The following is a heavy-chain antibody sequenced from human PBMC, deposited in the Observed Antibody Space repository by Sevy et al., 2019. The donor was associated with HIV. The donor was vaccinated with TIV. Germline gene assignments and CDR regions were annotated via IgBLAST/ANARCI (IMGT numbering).Heavy chain of an antibody. V-gene: IGHV3-30*04. Sequence: GGSLRLSCAASGFTFSSYAMHWVRQAPGKGLEWVAVISYDGSNKYYADSGKGRFTITRDNSKNTLYLQMNSLRAEDTAVYYCARDPLRWELLYDAFDIWGQGTMVTVSS. CDR3: ARDPLRWELLYDAFDI. J-gene: IGHJ3*02. CDR2: ISYDGSNK. CDR1: GFTFSSYA. D-gene: IGHD1-26*01.